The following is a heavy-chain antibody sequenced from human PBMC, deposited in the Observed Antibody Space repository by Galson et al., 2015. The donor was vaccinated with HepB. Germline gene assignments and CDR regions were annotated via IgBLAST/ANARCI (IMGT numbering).Heavy chain of an antibody. CDR1: GYIFTRYT. CDR2: INPNSGGT. J-gene: IGHJ4*02. Sequence: SVKVSCKASGYIFTRYTINWVRQAPGQGLEWMGWINPNSGGTNYAQKFQGRVTMTRNTSISTAYMELSRLRSDDTAVYYCARGSNTYYDTSSYYLVFDYWGQGTLVTVSS. CDR3: ARGSNTYYDTSSYYLVFDY. D-gene: IGHD3-22*01. V-gene: IGHV1-2*02.